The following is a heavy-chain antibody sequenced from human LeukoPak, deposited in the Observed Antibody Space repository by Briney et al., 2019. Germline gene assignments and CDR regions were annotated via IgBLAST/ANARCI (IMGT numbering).Heavy chain of an antibody. J-gene: IGHJ4*02. CDR3: ARDGARIAVAGTSLVDY. D-gene: IGHD6-19*01. CDR1: GYTFTGYF. V-gene: IGHV1-2*02. Sequence: GASVKVSCKASGYTFTGYFIHWVRQAPGQRLEWMGWINPNNGDTSYAQKFQGRVTMTRDTSISTAYMELSRLRSDDTAVYYCARDGARIAVAGTSLVDYWGQGTLVTVSS. CDR2: INPNNGDT.